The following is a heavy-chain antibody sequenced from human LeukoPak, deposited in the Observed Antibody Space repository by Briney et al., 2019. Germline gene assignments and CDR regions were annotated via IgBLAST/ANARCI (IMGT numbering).Heavy chain of an antibody. J-gene: IGHJ4*02. Sequence: ASVMVSCKASGYTFTSYYMHWVRQAPGQGLEWMGIINPSGGSTSYAQKFQGRVTMTRNTSISTAYMELSSLKSEDTAVYYCARISRAGSGWYELDYWGQGTLVTVSS. V-gene: IGHV1-46*01. CDR2: INPSGGST. D-gene: IGHD6-19*01. CDR3: ARISRAGSGWYELDY. CDR1: GYTFTSYY.